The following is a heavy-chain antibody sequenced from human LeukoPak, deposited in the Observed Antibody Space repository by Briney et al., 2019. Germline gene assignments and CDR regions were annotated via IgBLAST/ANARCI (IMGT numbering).Heavy chain of an antibody. CDR2: ISSSSSYI. CDR3: AKGKGAPSRGAFDI. D-gene: IGHD1-26*01. J-gene: IGHJ3*02. CDR1: GFTFSSYS. V-gene: IGHV3-21*04. Sequence: GGSLRLSCAASGFTFSSYSMNWVRQAPGKGLEWVSSISSSSSYIYYADSVKGRFTISRDNSKNTLYLQMNSLRAEDTAVYYCAKGKGAPSRGAFDIWGQGTMVTVSS.